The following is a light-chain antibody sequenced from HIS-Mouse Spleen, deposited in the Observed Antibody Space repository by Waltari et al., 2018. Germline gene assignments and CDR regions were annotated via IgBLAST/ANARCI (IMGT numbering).Light chain of an antibody. Sequence: SYELTQPPSVSVSPGQPASITCSGDKLGDKYACWYQQKQGQSPVLVIYQDSKRPSGIPERFSGSNSGNTAPLTISGTQAMDEADYYCQAWDSSTVVFGGGTKLTVL. J-gene: IGLJ2*01. CDR1: KLGDKY. V-gene: IGLV3-1*01. CDR3: QAWDSSTVV. CDR2: QDS.